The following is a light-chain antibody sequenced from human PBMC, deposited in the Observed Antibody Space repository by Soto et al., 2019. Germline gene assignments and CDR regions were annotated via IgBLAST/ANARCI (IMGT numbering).Light chain of an antibody. V-gene: IGLV2-14*01. CDR3: PSYKPSRTLLYV. CDR2: EVS. Sequence: QSALTQPASVSGSPGQSITISCTGTSSDIGGYSYVSWYQHHPGKAPKLMISEVSSRPSGGSNRFSGSKSGDTASLTISGLQAEDEADYYCPSYKPSRTLLYVFGPGTKLTVL. CDR1: SSDIGGYSY. J-gene: IGLJ1*01.